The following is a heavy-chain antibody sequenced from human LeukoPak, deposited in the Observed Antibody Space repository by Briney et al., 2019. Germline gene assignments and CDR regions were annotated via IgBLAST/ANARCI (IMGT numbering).Heavy chain of an antibody. J-gene: IGHJ4*02. CDR3: ARDLRGYSSGSRDY. D-gene: IGHD6-19*01. CDR2: INIDGSST. Sequence: GGSLRLSCAASGFTFSRYWMHWVRQAPGKGLVWDSHINIDGSSTNYADSVKGRFTISRDNSKNTLYLQMNSLRAEDTAVYYCARDLRGYSSGSRDYWGQGTLVTVSS. CDR1: GFTFSRYW. V-gene: IGHV3-74*01.